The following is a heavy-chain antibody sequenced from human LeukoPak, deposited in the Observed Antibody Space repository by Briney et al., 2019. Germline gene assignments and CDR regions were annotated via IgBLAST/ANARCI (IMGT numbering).Heavy chain of an antibody. V-gene: IGHV4-34*01. Sequence: GSLRLSCAASGFTFSSYEMNWIRQPPGKGLEWIGEINHSGSTNYNPSLKNRVTISFDTSKNQFSLKLSSVTAADTAMYYCARGRALFDWGQGTLVTVSS. CDR2: INHSGST. CDR3: ARGRALFD. J-gene: IGHJ4*02. D-gene: IGHD3-16*01. CDR1: GFTFSSYE.